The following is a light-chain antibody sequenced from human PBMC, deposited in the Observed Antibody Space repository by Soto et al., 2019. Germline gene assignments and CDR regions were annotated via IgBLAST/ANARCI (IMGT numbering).Light chain of an antibody. CDR3: SSYAGNNKYV. J-gene: IGLJ1*01. CDR1: SGDIGSYDY. V-gene: IGLV2-8*01. Sequence: QSLLTQPPSASGSPGQSITISCTGTSGDIGSYDYVSFYQQHPGRAPKLLIYEVNKRPSGVPDRFSGSKSGNTASLTVSGLQGEDEADYYCSSYAGNNKYVFGTGTKVTVL. CDR2: EVN.